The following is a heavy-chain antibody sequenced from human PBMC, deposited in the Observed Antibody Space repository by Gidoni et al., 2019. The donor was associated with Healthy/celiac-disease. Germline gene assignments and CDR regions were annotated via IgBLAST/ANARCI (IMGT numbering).Heavy chain of an antibody. CDR2: ISSSSSYI. V-gene: IGHV3-21*01. Sequence: EVQLVESGGGLVKPGGSLRLSCAASGFTFSSYSMNWVRQAPGKGLEWVSSISSSSSYIYYADSVKGRFTISRDNAKNSLYLQMNSLRAEDTAVYYCARGYYYDSSGYYRDAFDIWGQGTMVTVSS. D-gene: IGHD3-22*01. J-gene: IGHJ3*02. CDR3: ARGYYYDSSGYYRDAFDI. CDR1: GFTFSSYS.